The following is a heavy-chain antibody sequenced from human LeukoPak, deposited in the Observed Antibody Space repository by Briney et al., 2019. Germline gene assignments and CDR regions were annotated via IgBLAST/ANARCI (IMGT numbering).Heavy chain of an antibody. D-gene: IGHD3-3*01. CDR2: VYTTGST. J-gene: IGHJ4*02. CDR3: ARALRFLEWFFDY. V-gene: IGHV4-4*07. CDR1: GGSTSSYY. Sequence: PSETLSLTCTVSGGSTSSYYWSWIRQPAGKALEWIGRVYTTGSTNYNPSLKSRLTMSVDTSKNQLSLNLTSVTAADTAMYYCARALRFLEWFFDYWGQGTLVTVSS.